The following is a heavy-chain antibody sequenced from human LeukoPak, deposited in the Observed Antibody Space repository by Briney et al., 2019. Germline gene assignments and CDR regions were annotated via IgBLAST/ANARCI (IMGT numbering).Heavy chain of an antibody. V-gene: IGHV3-30*02. D-gene: IGHD1-26*01. Sequence: PGGSLRLSCAASGFTFSSYGMHWVRQAPGKGLEWVAVIWYDGSNKYYADSVKGRLTISRDNSKNTLYLQMNSLRAEDTAVYYCAKDLGGSPSLYHYFDYWGQGTLVTVSS. CDR3: AKDLGGSPSLYHYFDY. J-gene: IGHJ4*02. CDR1: GFTFSSYG. CDR2: IWYDGSNK.